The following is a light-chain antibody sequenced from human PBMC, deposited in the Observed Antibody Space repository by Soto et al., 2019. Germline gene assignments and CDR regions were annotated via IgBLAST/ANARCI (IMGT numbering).Light chain of an antibody. CDR1: SGHSSYI. Sequence: QSVLTQSSSASASLGSSVKLTCTLSSGHSSYIIAWHQQQPGKAPRYLMKLEGSGNYNKGSGVPDRFSGSSSGADRYLTISNLQFEDEANYYCETCDSNTRVFGGGTKLTVL. CDR2: LEGSGNY. J-gene: IGLJ2*01. CDR3: ETCDSNTRV. V-gene: IGLV4-60*02.